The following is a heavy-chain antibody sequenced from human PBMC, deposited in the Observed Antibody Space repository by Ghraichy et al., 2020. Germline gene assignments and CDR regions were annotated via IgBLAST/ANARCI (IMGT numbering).Heavy chain of an antibody. CDR3: ASGGGNSPNPFDY. CDR2: IYSGGST. D-gene: IGHD4-23*01. CDR1: GFTVNSNY. Sequence: GGSLRLSCAASGFTVNSNYMSWVRQAPGKGLEWVSVIYSGGSTYYADSVKGRFTISRPNSKDTLYLQMNSLRPDDTAVYYCASGGGNSPNPFDYWGQGTLVTVSS. V-gene: IGHV3-53*04. J-gene: IGHJ4*02.